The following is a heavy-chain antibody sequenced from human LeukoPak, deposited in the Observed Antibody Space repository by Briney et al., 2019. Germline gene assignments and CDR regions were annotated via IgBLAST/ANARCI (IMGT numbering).Heavy chain of an antibody. V-gene: IGHV4-61*02. CDR3: AREGKITMVRGVIRYYYMDV. CDR1: GCSISSGSYY. J-gene: IGHJ6*03. Sequence: SETLSLTCTVSGCSISSGSYYWSWIRQPAGKGLEWIGRIFTSGSTKYNPSLKSRVTISVDTSKNQFSLKLSSVTAADTAVYYCAREGKITMVRGVIRYYYMDVWGKGTTVTISS. CDR2: IFTSGST. D-gene: IGHD3-10*01.